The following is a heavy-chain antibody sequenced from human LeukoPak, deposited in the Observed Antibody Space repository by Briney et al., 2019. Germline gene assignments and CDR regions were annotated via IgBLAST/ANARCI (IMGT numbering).Heavy chain of an antibody. Sequence: ASVKVSCKASGYTFTGYYMNWVRQGPGQGLEWMGWINPKSGGTNYAQKFQGRVAMTRDTSIGTAYMELSRLRSDDTAVYYCARGNYYFDYWGQGTLVSVSS. V-gene: IGHV1-2*02. CDR1: GYTFTGYY. D-gene: IGHD1-7*01. J-gene: IGHJ4*02. CDR3: ARGNYYFDY. CDR2: INPKSGGT.